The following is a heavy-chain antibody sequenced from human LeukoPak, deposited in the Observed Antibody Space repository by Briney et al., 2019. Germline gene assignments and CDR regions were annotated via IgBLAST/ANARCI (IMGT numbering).Heavy chain of an antibody. Sequence: GGSLRPSCAASGFTLSNDMHWVRQVTGKGLEWVSAIGVAGDTYYPGSVKGRFIITRENAKNSLYLQMNSLRVEDTAVYYCARDRHGMAVWGQGTTVVVSS. CDR3: ARDRHGMAV. CDR2: IGVAGDT. CDR1: GFTLSND. V-gene: IGHV3-13*01. J-gene: IGHJ6*02.